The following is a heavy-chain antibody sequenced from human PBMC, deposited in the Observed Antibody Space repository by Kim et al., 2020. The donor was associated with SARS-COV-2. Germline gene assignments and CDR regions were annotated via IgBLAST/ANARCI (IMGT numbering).Heavy chain of an antibody. CDR3: ARDRMANGPRFDDY. J-gene: IGHJ4*02. V-gene: IGHV3-48*02. Sequence: GGSLRLSCAASGFTFSDYGMNWVRQAPGKGLEWVSYMSSSSSTIYYADSVKGRFTISRDNAKNSLYLQMNSLRNEDTAVYYCARDRMANGPRFDDYWGQGTLVTVSS. D-gene: IGHD2-8*01. CDR1: GFTFSDYG. CDR2: MSSSSSTI.